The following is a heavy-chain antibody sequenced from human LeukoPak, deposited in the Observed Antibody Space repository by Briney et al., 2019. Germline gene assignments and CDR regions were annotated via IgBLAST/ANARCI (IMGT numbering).Heavy chain of an antibody. V-gene: IGHV4-61*02. CDR1: GGSISSGSYY. CDR2: IYTSGST. CDR3: ARGYCSGGSCSGYYYYYYYMDV. J-gene: IGHJ6*03. D-gene: IGHD2-15*01. Sequence: SETLSLTCTVSGGSISSGSYYWSWIRQPAGKGLEWIGRIYTSGSTNYNPSLKSRVTISVDTSRNQFSLKLSSVTAADTAVHYCARGYCSGGSCSGYYYYYYYMDVWGKGTSVTVSS.